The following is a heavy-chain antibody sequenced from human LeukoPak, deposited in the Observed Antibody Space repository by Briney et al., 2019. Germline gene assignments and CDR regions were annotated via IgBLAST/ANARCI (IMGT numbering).Heavy chain of an antibody. J-gene: IGHJ4*02. Sequence: ASVKVSCKASGYTFTRYYMHWVRQAPGQGLEWMGWINTYTGNPTYAQGFTGRFVFSLDTSVSTAYLQISSLKAEDTAVYYCARAYCANGVCLGVYWGQGTLVTVSS. CDR2: INTYTGNP. V-gene: IGHV7-4-1*02. CDR3: ARAYCANGVCLGVY. CDR1: GYTFTRYY. D-gene: IGHD2-8*01.